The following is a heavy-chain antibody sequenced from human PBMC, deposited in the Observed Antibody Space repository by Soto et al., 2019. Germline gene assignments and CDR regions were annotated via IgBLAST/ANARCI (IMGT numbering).Heavy chain of an antibody. CDR3: ARTLRASRAYYYYGMDV. Sequence: GSLRLSCAASGFTFSSYSMNWVRQAPGKGLEWVSSISSSSSYIYYADSAKGRFTISRDNAKNSLYLQMNSLRAEDTAVYYCARTLRASRAYYYYGMDVWGQGTTVTVSS. CDR2: ISSSSSYI. V-gene: IGHV3-21*01. J-gene: IGHJ6*02. CDR1: GFTFSSYS.